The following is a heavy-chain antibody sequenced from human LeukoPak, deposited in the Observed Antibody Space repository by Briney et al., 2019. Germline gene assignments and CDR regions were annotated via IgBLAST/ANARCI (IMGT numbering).Heavy chain of an antibody. Sequence: SETLSLTCTVSGGSISSSTYYWGWIRQPPGKGLEWIGSIYYSGSTYYNPSLKSRVTISVDTSKNQFSLKLSSVTAADTALYYCARIVGASDYWGQGTLVTVSS. D-gene: IGHD1-26*01. V-gene: IGHV4-39*01. CDR1: GGSISSSTYY. CDR3: ARIVGASDY. CDR2: IYYSGST. J-gene: IGHJ4*02.